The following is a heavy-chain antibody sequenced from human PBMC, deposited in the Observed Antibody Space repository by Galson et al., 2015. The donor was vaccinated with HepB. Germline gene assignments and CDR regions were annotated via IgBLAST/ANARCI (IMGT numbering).Heavy chain of an antibody. CDR1: GFTFDDYA. V-gene: IGHV3-9*01. CDR2: ISWNSGSI. J-gene: IGHJ3*02. D-gene: IGHD3-3*01. Sequence: SLRLSCAASGFTFDDYAMHWVRQAPGKGLEWVSGISWNSGSIGYADSVKGRFTISRDDVKNSLYLQMNSLRAEDTALYYCAKDMNDFWSGQWAFDIWGQGTMVTVSS. CDR3: AKDMNDFWSGQWAFDI.